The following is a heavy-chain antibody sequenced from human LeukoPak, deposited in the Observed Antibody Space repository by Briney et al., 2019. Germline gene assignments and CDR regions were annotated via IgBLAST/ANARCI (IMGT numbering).Heavy chain of an antibody. CDR2: IYYSGST. CDR1: GVSLSSYY. Sequence: SETLSLTCAVSGVSLSSYYMSWIRQPPGKGLEWIGYIYYSGSTNYNPSLKSRVTISVDTSKNQITLKLSSVTDADTAVYYCARGSIEFDCWGQGTLVTVSS. V-gene: IGHV4-59*01. D-gene: IGHD5-24*01. J-gene: IGHJ4*02. CDR3: ARGSIEFDC.